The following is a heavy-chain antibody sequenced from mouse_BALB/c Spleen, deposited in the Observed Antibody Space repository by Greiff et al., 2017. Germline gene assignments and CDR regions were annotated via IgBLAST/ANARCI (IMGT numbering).Heavy chain of an antibody. D-gene: IGHD2-12*01. CDR2: IFPGTGTT. CDR3: ARRESYNYAMDY. V-gene: IGHV1S132*01. CDR1: GYTFTSYW. Sequence: VQLQQSGAELVKPGASVKLSCKTSGYTFTSYWIQWVQQRPGQGLGWIGEIFPGTGTTYYNDKFKGKATLTIDTSSSTAYMQLSSLTSEDSAVYFCARRESYNYAMDYWGQGTSVTVSS. J-gene: IGHJ4*01.